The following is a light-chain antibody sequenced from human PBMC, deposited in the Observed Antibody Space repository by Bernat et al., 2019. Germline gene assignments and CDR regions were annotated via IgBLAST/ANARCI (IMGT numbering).Light chain of an antibody. Sequence: QSALTQPASVSGSPGQSVTIPCTGTNSDIGAYDHVSWYQQHPGKVPKLIIFEVSGRPSGVSNRFSASKSGNTASLTISGLQAEDEADYYCCSHAGGRTFWVFGGGTRLAVL. V-gene: IGLV2-23*02. CDR3: CSHAGGRTFWV. CDR2: EVS. CDR1: NSDIGAYDH. J-gene: IGLJ3*02.